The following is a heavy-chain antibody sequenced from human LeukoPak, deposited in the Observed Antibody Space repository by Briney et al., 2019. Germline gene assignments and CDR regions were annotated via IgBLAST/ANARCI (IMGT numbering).Heavy chain of an antibody. CDR2: TSSSSNTI. J-gene: IGHJ4*02. V-gene: IGHV3-48*02. D-gene: IGHD2-21*02. CDR1: GSTFSSYS. CDR3: ARAVTVVTRGGLVFDY. Sequence: GGSLRLSCAASGSTFSSYSMNWVRQAPGKGLEWVSYTSSSSNTIYYADSVKGRFTISRDNAKNSLFLQMNSLRDEDTSVYYCARAVTVVTRGGLVFDYWGQGTLVTVSS.